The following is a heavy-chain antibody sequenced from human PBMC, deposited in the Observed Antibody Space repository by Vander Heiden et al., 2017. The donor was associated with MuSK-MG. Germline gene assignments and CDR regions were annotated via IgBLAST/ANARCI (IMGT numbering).Heavy chain of an antibody. CDR1: GFTVSSNY. CDR2: IYSGGST. Sequence: EVQLVESGGGLVQPGGSLRLSCAASGFTVSSNYMSWVRQAPGKGLEWVSVIYSGGSTYCADSVKGRFTISRDNSKNTLYLQMNSLRAEDTAVYYCASSPGYFNWFDPWGQGTLVTVSS. J-gene: IGHJ5*02. D-gene: IGHD2-2*03. V-gene: IGHV3-66*01. CDR3: ASSPGYFNWFDP.